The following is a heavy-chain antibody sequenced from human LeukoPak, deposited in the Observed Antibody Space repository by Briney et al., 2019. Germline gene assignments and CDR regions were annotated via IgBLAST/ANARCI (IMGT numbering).Heavy chain of an antibody. V-gene: IGHV3-74*01. J-gene: IGHJ6*02. D-gene: IGHD1-14*01. CDR1: GFTFSSYW. CDR2: INSDGSGT. Sequence: GGSLRLSCAASGFTFSSYWMHWVRQAPGKGLVWVSRINSDGSGTSYADSVKGRFTISRDNAKNTLYLQMNSLRAEDTAVHYCARAGRKASLKDYYYGMDVWGQGTTVTVSS. CDR3: ARAGRKASLKDYYYGMDV.